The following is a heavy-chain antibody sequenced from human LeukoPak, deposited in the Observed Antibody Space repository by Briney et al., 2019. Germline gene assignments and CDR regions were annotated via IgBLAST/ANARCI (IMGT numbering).Heavy chain of an antibody. CDR1: GGSISSGDYF. J-gene: IGHJ4*02. CDR3: TRAYWIGFHFDS. V-gene: IGHV4-30-4*01. CDR2: IYYSGTT. D-gene: IGHD3-3*01. Sequence: SQTLSLTCSVSGGSISSGDYFWTWIRRPPGKGLGYIGYIYYSGTTYYNPSLKSRITMSVDMSANQSSLRLTSVSAADTAVYYCTRAYWIGFHFDSWGQGILVSVSS.